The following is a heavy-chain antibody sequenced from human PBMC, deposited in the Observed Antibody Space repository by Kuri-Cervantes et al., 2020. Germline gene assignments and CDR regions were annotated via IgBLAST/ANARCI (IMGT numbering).Heavy chain of an antibody. Sequence: ASVKVSCKASGSTFSSYAISWVRQAPGQGLEWMGIINPSGGSTSYAQKFQGRVTMTRDTSTSTVYMELSSLRSEDTAVYYCARDQFDYDSSGIFDYWGQGTLVTVSS. CDR3: ARDQFDYDSSGIFDY. CDR1: GSTFSSYA. D-gene: IGHD3-22*01. J-gene: IGHJ4*02. V-gene: IGHV1-46*01. CDR2: INPSGGST.